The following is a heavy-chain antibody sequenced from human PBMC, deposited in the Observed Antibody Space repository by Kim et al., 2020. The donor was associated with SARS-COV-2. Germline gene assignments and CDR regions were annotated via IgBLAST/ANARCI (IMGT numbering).Heavy chain of an antibody. D-gene: IGHD3-9*01. CDR1: GGSISSYY. V-gene: IGHV4-59*01. J-gene: IGHJ3*02. Sequence: SETLSLTCTVSGGSISSYYWSWIRQPPGKGLEWIGYIYYSGSTNYNPSLKSRVTISVDTSKNQFSLKLSSVTAADTAVYYCAREITYYDILTGRIDAFDIWGQGTMVTVSS. CDR3: AREITYYDILTGRIDAFDI. CDR2: IYYSGST.